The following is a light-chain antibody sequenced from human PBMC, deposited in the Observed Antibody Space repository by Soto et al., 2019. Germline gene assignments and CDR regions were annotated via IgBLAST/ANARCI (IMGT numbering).Light chain of an antibody. CDR1: QGISSY. CDR2: AAS. J-gene: IGKJ1*01. V-gene: IGKV1-8*01. CDR3: QQYYSYPRT. Sequence: AIRMTQSPSSFSASTGARDTITCRASQGISSYLAWYQQKPGKAPKLLIYAASTLQSGVPSRFSGSESGTDFTLTIGCLQSEDIATYYCQQYYSYPRTFGKGTKVEIK.